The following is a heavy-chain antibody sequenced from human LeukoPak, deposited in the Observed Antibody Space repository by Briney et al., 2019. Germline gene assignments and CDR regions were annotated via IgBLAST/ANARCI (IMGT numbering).Heavy chain of an antibody. CDR2: INTNTGNP. J-gene: IGHJ6*02. D-gene: IGHD5-12*01. CDR3: ARDSYSGYGYDYYYYYGMDV. CDR1: GYTFTSYA. Sequence: ASVKVSCKASGYTFTSYAMNWVRQAPGQGLEWMGWINTNTGNPTYAQGFTGRFVFSLDTSVSTAYLQISSLKAEDTAVYYCARDSYSGYGYDYYYYYGMDVWGQGTTVTVSS. V-gene: IGHV7-4-1*02.